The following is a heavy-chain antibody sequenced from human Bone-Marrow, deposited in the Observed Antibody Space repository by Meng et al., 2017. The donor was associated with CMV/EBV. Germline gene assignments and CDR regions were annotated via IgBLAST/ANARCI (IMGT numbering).Heavy chain of an antibody. V-gene: IGHV1-2*02. CDR1: GYTFTGYY. J-gene: IGHJ4*02. CDR3: ARDLRKGLRRGSYDYFDY. D-gene: IGHD1-26*01. Sequence: ASVKVSCKASGYTFTGYYMHLVRQAPGQGLEWMGWINPNSGGTNSAQKFQGRVTMTRDTSISTAYMELSRLRSDDTAVYYCARDLRKGLRRGSYDYFDYWGQGTLVTVSS. CDR2: INPNSGGT.